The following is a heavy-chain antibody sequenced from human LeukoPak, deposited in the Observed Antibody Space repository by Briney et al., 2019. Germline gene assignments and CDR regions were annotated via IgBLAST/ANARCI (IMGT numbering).Heavy chain of an antibody. Sequence: GESLRLSCAASGFTFSSSWMSWVRQAPGKGLEWVANIKQDGSEKYYVDSVKGRFTISRDSAKNSLYLQMNSLRAEDTAVYFCARLYYNAFDIWGQGTMVTVSS. V-gene: IGHV3-7*01. D-gene: IGHD3-10*01. CDR3: ARLYYNAFDI. CDR2: IKQDGSEK. J-gene: IGHJ3*02. CDR1: GFTFSSSW.